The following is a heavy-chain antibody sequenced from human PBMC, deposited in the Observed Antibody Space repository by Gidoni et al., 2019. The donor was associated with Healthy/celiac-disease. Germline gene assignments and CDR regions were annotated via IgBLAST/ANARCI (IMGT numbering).Heavy chain of an antibody. CDR3: ARGVKTYYDFWSGYLNRGNWFDP. CDR2: IYYSGST. D-gene: IGHD3-3*01. V-gene: IGHV4-39*01. J-gene: IGHJ5*02. Sequence: QLQLQESGPGLVKPSETLSLTCTVSGGSIGSRSYYWGWIRQPPGKGLEWIGSIYYSGSTYYNPSLKSRVTISVDTSKNQFSLKLSSVTAADTAVYYCARGVKTYYDFWSGYLNRGNWFDPWGQGTLVTVSS. CDR1: GGSIGSRSYY.